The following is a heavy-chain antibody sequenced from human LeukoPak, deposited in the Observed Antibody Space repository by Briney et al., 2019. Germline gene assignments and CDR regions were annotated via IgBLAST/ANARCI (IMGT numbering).Heavy chain of an antibody. CDR3: ARGYYYDSSGYYYPVDY. D-gene: IGHD3-22*01. CDR1: GGSFSGYY. V-gene: IGHV4-34*01. J-gene: IGHJ4*02. CDR2: INHSGST. Sequence: SETLSLTCAVYGGSFSGYYWSWIRQPPGKGLEWIGEINHSGSTNYNPSLKSRVTISVDTSKNQFSLKLSPVTAAGTAVYYCARGYYYDSSGYYYPVDYWGQGTLVTVSS.